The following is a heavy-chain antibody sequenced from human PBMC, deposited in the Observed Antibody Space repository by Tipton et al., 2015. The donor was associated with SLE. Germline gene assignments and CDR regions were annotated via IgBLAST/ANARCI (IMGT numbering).Heavy chain of an antibody. Sequence: TLSLTCTVSGGSISSGDYYWSWIRQPPGKGLEWIGRIYTSGSTNYNPSLKSRVTISVDTSKNHFSLKLSSVTAADTAVYYCARQEKSYYDFWSGYYFDYGGQGTLVTVSS. CDR1: GGSISSGDYY. V-gene: IGHV4-61*02. CDR2: IYTSGST. J-gene: IGHJ4*02. D-gene: IGHD3-3*01. CDR3: ARQEKSYYDFWSGYYFDY.